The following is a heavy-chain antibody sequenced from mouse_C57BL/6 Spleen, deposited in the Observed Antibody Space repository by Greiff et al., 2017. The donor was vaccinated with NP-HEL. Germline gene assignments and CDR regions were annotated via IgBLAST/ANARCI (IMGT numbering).Heavy chain of an antibody. CDR1: GFTFSDYY. J-gene: IGHJ2*01. Sequence: EVKLMESEGGLVQPGSSMKLSCTASGFTFSDYYMAWVRQVPEKGLEWVANINYDGSSTYYLDSLKSRFIISRDNVKNILYLQMSSLKSEDTATYYCARWEGVYDYNYFDYWGQGTTLTVSS. CDR3: ARWEGVYDYNYFDY. D-gene: IGHD2-4*01. V-gene: IGHV5-16*01. CDR2: INYDGSST.